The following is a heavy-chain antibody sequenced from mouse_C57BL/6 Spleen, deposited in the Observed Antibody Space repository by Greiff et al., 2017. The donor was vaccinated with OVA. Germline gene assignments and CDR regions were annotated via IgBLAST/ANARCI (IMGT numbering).Heavy chain of an antibody. D-gene: IGHD1-1*01. Sequence: QVQLQQPGAELVRPGSSVKLSCKASGYTFTSYWMHWVKQRPIQGLEWIGNIDPSDSEPHYNQKFKDKATLTVDKSSSTAYMQLSSLTSEDSAVYYCARRYYEGYYAMDYWGQGTSVTVSS. CDR1: GYTFTSYW. CDR3: ARRYYEGYYAMDY. J-gene: IGHJ4*01. V-gene: IGHV1-52*01. CDR2: IDPSDSEP.